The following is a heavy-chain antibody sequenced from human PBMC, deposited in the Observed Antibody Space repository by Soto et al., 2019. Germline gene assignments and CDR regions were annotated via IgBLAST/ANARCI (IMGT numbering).Heavy chain of an antibody. V-gene: IGHV4-34*01. CDR1: GGSFSGYY. CDR3: ARGPESSKTDCSGGSCYWFDP. CDR2: INHSGST. J-gene: IGHJ5*02. D-gene: IGHD2-15*01. Sequence: QVQLQQWGAGLLKPSETLSLTCAVYGGSFSGYYWSWIRQPPGKGLEWIGEINHSGSTNYNPSLKSRVTTSVDTSKNQFSLKLSSVTAADTAVYYCARGPESSKTDCSGGSCYWFDPWGQGTLVTVSS.